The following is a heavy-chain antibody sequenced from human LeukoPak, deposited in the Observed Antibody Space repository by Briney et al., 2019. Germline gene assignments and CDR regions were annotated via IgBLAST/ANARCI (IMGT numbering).Heavy chain of an antibody. CDR1: GFTFSNYA. D-gene: IGHD6-19*01. CDR3: AKETKSGWTHGIDY. CDR2: ISGSGGST. Sequence: GGSLRLSCVASGFTFSNYAMSWVRQAPGKGLEWVSAISGSGGSTYYADSVKGRFTISRDNSKNTLYLQMNSLRAEDTAVYYCAKETKSGWTHGIDYWGQGTLVTVSS. J-gene: IGHJ4*02. V-gene: IGHV3-23*01.